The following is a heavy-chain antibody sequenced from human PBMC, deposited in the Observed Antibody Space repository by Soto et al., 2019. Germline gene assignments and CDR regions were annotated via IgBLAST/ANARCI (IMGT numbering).Heavy chain of an antibody. CDR1: GFTFSSYS. CDR3: ARDLAGRWFGELLDYYYYYGMDV. CDR2: ISSSSSYI. D-gene: IGHD3-10*01. J-gene: IGHJ6*02. Sequence: PGGSLRLSCAASGFTFSSYSMNWVRQAPGKGLEWVSSISSSSSYIYYADSVKGRFTISRDNAKNSLYLQMNSLRAEDTAVYYCARDLAGRWFGELLDYYYYYGMDVWGQGTTVTVS. V-gene: IGHV3-21*01.